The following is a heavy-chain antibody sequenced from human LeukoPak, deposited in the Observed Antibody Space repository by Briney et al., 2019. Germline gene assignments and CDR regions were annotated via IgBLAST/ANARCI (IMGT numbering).Heavy chain of an antibody. D-gene: IGHD3-22*01. CDR2: IKQDGSEK. Sequence: GGSLRLSCAASGFTFSSYWMSWVRQAPGKGLEWVANIKQDGSEKYYADSVKGRFTISRDNSKNTLYLQMNSLRAEDTAVYYCARPGDDSSGSFDYWDQGTLVTVSS. J-gene: IGHJ4*02. CDR3: ARPGDDSSGSFDY. CDR1: GFTFSSYW. V-gene: IGHV3-7*01.